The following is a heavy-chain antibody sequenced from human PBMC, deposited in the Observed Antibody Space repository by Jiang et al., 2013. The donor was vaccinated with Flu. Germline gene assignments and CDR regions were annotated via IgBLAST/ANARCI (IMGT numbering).Heavy chain of an antibody. J-gene: IGHJ3*02. CDR3: AKDMGGVGRSAFDI. CDR2: ISWNSGSI. V-gene: IGHV3-9*01. D-gene: IGHD3-16*01. Sequence: SGGGLVQPGRSLRLSCAASGFTFDDYAMHWVRQAPGKGLEWVSGISWNSGSIGYADSVKGRFTISRDNAKNSLYLQMNSLRAEDTALYYCAKDMGGVGRSAFDIWGQGTMVTVSS. CDR1: GFTFDDYA.